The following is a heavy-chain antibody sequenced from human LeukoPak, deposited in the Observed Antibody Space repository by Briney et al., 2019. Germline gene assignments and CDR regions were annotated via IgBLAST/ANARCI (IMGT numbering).Heavy chain of an antibody. D-gene: IGHD2-2*01. J-gene: IGHJ3*02. CDR2: IYHSGST. CDR3: ARVSEGYCSSTSCYAFDI. Sequence: PSETLSLTCTVAGGSLSTFYWSWIRQPPGKGLEWIGYIYHSGSTYYNPSLKSRVTISVDRSKNQFSLKLSSVTAADTAVYYCARVSEGYCSSTSCYAFDIWGQGTMVTVSS. CDR1: GGSLSTFY. V-gene: IGHV4-30-2*01.